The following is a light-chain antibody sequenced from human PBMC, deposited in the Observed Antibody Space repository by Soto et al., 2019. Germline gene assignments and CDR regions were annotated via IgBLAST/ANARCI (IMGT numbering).Light chain of an antibody. Sequence: QSALTQPRSVSGSPGQSVTISCTGTSGDVGAYNYISWYQHYPGKAPKLLIYQVNNRPSGVSSRFSGSKSGNTASLTFSGLQAEDEADYYCSSLTSSNTWVFGGGTKLTVL. CDR3: SSLTSSNTWV. CDR2: QVN. J-gene: IGLJ3*02. CDR1: SGDVGAYNY. V-gene: IGLV2-14*01.